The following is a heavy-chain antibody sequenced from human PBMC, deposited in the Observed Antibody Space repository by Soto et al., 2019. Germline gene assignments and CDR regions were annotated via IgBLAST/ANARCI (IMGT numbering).Heavy chain of an antibody. CDR1: GFTFSNYL. CDR2: IRQDGSDK. CDR3: ARDAYYSLAMYYYKGLDV. D-gene: IGHD1-26*01. J-gene: IGHJ6*02. V-gene: IGHV3-7*05. Sequence: GGSLRLSCAASGFTFSNYLMSWVRQAPGKGLEWVANIRQDGSDKYYVDSVKGRFTISRDNAKNSLYLQMMSLRAEDTAIYYCARDAYYSLAMYYYKGLDVWGQGTTVTVSS.